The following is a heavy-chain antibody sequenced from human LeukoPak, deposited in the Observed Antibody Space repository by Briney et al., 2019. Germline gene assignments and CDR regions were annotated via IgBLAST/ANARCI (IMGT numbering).Heavy chain of an antibody. D-gene: IGHD1-26*01. V-gene: IGHV1-18*01. Sequence: GASVKVSCKASGYTFTSYGISWVRQAPGQGLEWMGWISAYNGNTNYAQKLQGRVTMTTDTSTSTAYMELRSLRSDDTAVYYCAREIVGAKKSPYYFDYWGQGTLVTVSS. CDR3: AREIVGAKKSPYYFDY. CDR2: ISAYNGNT. CDR1: GYTFTSYG. J-gene: IGHJ4*02.